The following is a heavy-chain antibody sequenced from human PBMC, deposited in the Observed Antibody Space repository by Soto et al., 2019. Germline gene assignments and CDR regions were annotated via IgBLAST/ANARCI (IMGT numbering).Heavy chain of an antibody. D-gene: IGHD2-15*01. Sequence: SETLSLTCTVSGGFISRDYWSWIRQPPGKGLEWIGYIYYSGSTNYNPSLKSRVTISVDTSKNQFSLKLSSVTAADTAVYYCASRGCSGGSGYSDYWGQGTLVTVSS. CDR3: ASRGCSGGSGYSDY. J-gene: IGHJ4*02. CDR2: IYYSGST. CDR1: GGFISRDY. V-gene: IGHV4-59*08.